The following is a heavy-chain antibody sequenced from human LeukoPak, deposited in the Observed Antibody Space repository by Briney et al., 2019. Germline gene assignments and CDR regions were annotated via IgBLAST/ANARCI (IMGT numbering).Heavy chain of an antibody. D-gene: IGHD6-6*01. V-gene: IGHV4-59*01. CDR3: ARAESSDFDY. Sequence: SETLSLTCTVSGGSISSYYWSWIRQPPGKGLEWIGYIYYSGSTNYNPSLKSRVTISVDTSKNQFSLKLSSVTAADTAVYYCARAESSDFDYWGQGTLVTVSS. CDR1: GGSISSYY. J-gene: IGHJ4*02. CDR2: IYYSGST.